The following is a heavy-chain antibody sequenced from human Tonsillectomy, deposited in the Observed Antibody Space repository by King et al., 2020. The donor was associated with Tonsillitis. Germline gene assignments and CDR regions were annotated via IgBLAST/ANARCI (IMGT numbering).Heavy chain of an antibody. CDR1: GFTFSNFW. Sequence: VQLVESGGRLVKPGGSLRLSCVVSGFTFSNFWMTWVRQSPGKGLEWVGRIKSRVSGGTTDYAAPVKGGFTISRDDSRNMVYLQMNSLKIEDTAVYYCPTDVPYTSGALESWGQGTVVTVSS. J-gene: IGHJ5*02. CDR3: PTDVPYTSGALES. V-gene: IGHV3-15*01. D-gene: IGHD3-3*01. CDR2: IKSRVSGGTT.